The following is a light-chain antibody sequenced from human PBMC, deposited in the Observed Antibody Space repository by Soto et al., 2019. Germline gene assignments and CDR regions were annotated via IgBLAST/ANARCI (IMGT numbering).Light chain of an antibody. J-gene: IGLJ1*01. Sequence: QSALTQPASLSGSPGQSITISCTGTSSDIGAYDYVSWFQQHPGKAPKLIIYEVTNRPSGVSNRFSGSKSDSTASLTIAGLQSEDEAEYYCSSFTNTSTRVFGTGTKVTVL. CDR2: EVT. V-gene: IGLV2-14*03. CDR3: SSFTNTSTRV. CDR1: SSDIGAYDY.